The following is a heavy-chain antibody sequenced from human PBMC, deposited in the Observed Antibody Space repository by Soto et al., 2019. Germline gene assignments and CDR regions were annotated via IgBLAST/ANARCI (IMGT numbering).Heavy chain of an antibody. J-gene: IGHJ6*02. Sequence: SVKVSCKASGGTFSSYAIGWVRQAPGQGLEWMGGIIPIFGTANYAQKFQGRVTITADKSTSTAYMELSSLRSEDTAVYYCARSAGTAIYYYYGMDVWGQGTMVTVSS. V-gene: IGHV1-69*06. CDR3: ARSAGTAIYYYYGMDV. CDR2: IIPIFGTA. CDR1: GGTFSSYA. D-gene: IGHD5-18*01.